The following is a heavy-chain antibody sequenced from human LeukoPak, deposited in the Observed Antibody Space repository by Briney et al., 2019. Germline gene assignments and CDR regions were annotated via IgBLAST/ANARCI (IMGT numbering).Heavy chain of an antibody. CDR3: AKDFSYDSSGPLDY. Sequence: GGSLRLSFAASGFTFDDYAMHWVRQAPGKGLEWVSGISWNSGSIGYADSVKGRFTISRDNAKNSLYLQMNSLRAEDTALYYCAKDFSYDSSGPLDYWGQGTLVTVSS. CDR1: GFTFDDYA. D-gene: IGHD3-22*01. J-gene: IGHJ4*02. CDR2: ISWNSGSI. V-gene: IGHV3-9*01.